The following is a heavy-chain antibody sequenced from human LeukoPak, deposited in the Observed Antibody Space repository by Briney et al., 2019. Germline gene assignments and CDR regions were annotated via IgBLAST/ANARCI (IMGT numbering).Heavy chain of an antibody. CDR1: GFTFSSYG. V-gene: IGHV3-30*03. CDR3: ARGGSGY. D-gene: IGHD3-10*01. J-gene: IGHJ4*02. Sequence: GGSLRLSCAASGFTFSSYGMHWVRQAPGKGLEWVAVISYDGSNKYYADSVKGRFTISRDNSKNTLYLQMNSLRAEDTAAYYCARGGSGYWGQGTLVTVSS. CDR2: ISYDGSNK.